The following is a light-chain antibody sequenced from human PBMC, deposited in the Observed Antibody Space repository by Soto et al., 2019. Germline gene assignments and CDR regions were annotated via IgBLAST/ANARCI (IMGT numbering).Light chain of an antibody. CDR2: DAS. J-gene: IGKJ2*01. CDR3: QQYNSYWYT. CDR1: QSIGTW. V-gene: IGKV1-5*01. Sequence: DIQMTQSPSTLSASAGDRVTITCRASQSIGTWLAWDQQKPGKAPKVLIYDASTLESGVPSRFSGSGYGTECTLTISSLQPDDFATYYCQQYNSYWYTFGQGTKLESK.